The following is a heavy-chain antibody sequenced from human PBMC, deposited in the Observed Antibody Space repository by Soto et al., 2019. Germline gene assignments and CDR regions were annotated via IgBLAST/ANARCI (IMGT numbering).Heavy chain of an antibody. CDR1: GYSFTSYW. D-gene: IGHD6-19*01. V-gene: IGHV5-51*01. Sequence: PGESLKISCKGSGYSFTSYWIGWVRQMPGKGLEWMGIIYPGDSDTRYSPSFQGQVTISADKSISTAYLQWSSLKASDTAMYYCARPREAGKNYYGVDGWGQGTTVTVSS. J-gene: IGHJ6*02. CDR3: ARPREAGKNYYGVDG. CDR2: IYPGDSDT.